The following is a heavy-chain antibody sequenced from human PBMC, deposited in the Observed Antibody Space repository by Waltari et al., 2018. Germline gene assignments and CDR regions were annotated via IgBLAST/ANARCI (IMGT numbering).Heavy chain of an antibody. CDR2: INHSGST. J-gene: IGHJ6*02. CDR3: ARYGDIVVVPATLGYYGMDV. D-gene: IGHD2-2*01. Sequence: QVQLQQWGAGLLKPSETLSLTCAVYGGSFSGYYWSWIRQPPGKGLEWIGEINHSGSTNYNPSLKSRVTISVDTSKNQFSLKLSSVTAADTAVYYCARYGDIVVVPATLGYYGMDVWGQGTTVTVSS. V-gene: IGHV4-34*01. CDR1: GGSFSGYY.